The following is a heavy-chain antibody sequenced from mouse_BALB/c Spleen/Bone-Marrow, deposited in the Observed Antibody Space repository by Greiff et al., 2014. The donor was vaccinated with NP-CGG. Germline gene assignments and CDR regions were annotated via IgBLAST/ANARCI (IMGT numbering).Heavy chain of an antibody. J-gene: IGHJ3*01. CDR1: GYSFTSYW. CDR2: IHPSGSET. V-gene: IGHV1-61*01. Sequence: VQLQQSGAELVGPGASVKLSCKASGYSFTSYWMNWVKQRPGQGLEWIGMIHPSGSETRLNQNFKDKATLTADKSSSTAYMQLSSPTSDDSAVYYCARSRGEGYWGQGTLVTVSA. CDR3: ARSRGEGY.